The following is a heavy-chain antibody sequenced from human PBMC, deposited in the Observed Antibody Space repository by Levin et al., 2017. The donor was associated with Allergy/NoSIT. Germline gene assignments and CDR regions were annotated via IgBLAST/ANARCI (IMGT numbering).Heavy chain of an antibody. V-gene: IGHV3-21*05. CDR3: ARDSGPYLRSSARDY. CDR1: GFTFNTYS. Sequence: NPGGSLRLSCAASGFTFNTYSMNWVRQAPGKGLEWISYISESSSHIYYAGSVRGRFTISRDRVNKSLYLHMSSLRAEDTAIYYCARDSGPYLRSSARDYWGQGTLVTVSS. D-gene: IGHD6-6*01. J-gene: IGHJ4*02. CDR2: ISESSSHI.